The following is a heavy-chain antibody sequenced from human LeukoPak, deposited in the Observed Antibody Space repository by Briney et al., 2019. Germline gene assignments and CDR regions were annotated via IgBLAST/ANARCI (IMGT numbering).Heavy chain of an antibody. V-gene: IGHV4-38-2*02. J-gene: IGHJ5*02. D-gene: IGHD3-22*01. CDR1: GYSISSGYY. CDR3: AREAGGDYYHTSDYSQRGS. Sequence: SETLSLSCTVSGYSISSGYYWAWIRQPPGRRLEWIGTIHRSGNTNYNPSLKSRITISLDMSKNQFSLKVHSVTAADTAVYYCAREAGGDYYHTSDYSQRGSWGQGTLVTVSS. CDR2: IHRSGNT.